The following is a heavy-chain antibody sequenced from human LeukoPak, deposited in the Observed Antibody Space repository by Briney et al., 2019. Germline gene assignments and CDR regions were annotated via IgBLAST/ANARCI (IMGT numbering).Heavy chain of an antibody. Sequence: SETLSLTCTVSGVSISSDYWSWIRLPPGKGLEGIGYIYYSGSSNYNPSLKSRVHMSVDTSKNQFSLKLTSVTAADTAVYYCARRLRQNLFDPWGQGTLVTVSS. CDR3: ARRLRQNLFDP. CDR1: GVSISSDY. J-gene: IGHJ5*02. V-gene: IGHV4-59*08. CDR2: IYYSGSS. D-gene: IGHD4-17*01.